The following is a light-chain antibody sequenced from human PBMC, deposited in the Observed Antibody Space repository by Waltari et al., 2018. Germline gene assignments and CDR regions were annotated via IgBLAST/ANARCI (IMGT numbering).Light chain of an antibody. CDR2: EDK. V-gene: IGLV2-23*01. CDR3: CSYVGGSTWV. J-gene: IGLJ3*02. CDR1: SRAVGRHHL. Sequence: QSALTQPASVSGSPGQSITISCTGISRAVGRHHLASWYQHHPGKAPKHIIYEDKKRPAGVSNRFSGSKSSTTASLTVSELEADDEADYCCCSYVGGSTWVFGGGTKLTVL.